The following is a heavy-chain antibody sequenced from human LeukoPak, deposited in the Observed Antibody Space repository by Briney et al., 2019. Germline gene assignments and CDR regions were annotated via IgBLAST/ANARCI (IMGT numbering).Heavy chain of an antibody. J-gene: IGHJ6*02. CDR2: MNPNSGNT. V-gene: IGHV1-8*01. D-gene: IGHD6-19*01. CDR3: ARELSEYSSGWTHYYYYYGMDV. CDR1: GYTFTSYD. Sequence: ASVKVSCKASGYTFTSYDINWVRQATGQGLEWMGWMNPNSGNTGYAQKFQGRVTMTRNTSIGTAYMELSSLRSEDTAVYYCARELSEYSSGWTHYYYYYGMDVWGQGTTVTVSS.